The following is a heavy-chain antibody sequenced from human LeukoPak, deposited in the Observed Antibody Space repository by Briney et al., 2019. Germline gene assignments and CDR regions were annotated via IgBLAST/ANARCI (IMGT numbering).Heavy chain of an antibody. J-gene: IGHJ4*02. CDR3: AKAGGSNPPYDY. D-gene: IGHD2-2*01. Sequence: PGGSLRLSCAASGFTFDSYAMSWVRQAPGKGLEWVSGISARSGGTYYADSVKARFTISRDNSKNTLYLQMSSLRAEDTAVYYCAKAGGSNPPYDYWGQGTLVTVSS. CDR1: GFTFDSYA. CDR2: ISARSGGT. V-gene: IGHV3-23*01.